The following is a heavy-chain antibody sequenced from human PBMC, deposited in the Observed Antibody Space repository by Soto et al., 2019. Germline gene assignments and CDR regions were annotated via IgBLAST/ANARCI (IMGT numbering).Heavy chain of an antibody. J-gene: IGHJ4*02. D-gene: IGHD3-22*01. V-gene: IGHV3-23*01. CDR1: GFTFSNYA. CDR3: AKGGYYDSSGGKYYFDY. Sequence: EVQVLESGGGLVQPGGSLRLSCGTSGFTFSNYAMSWVRQAPGKGLEWVSAISGSGGSTYYADSVKGRFTISRDNSKNPLYLEMNSLRAEDTAVYYCAKGGYYDSSGGKYYFDYWGQGILVTVSS. CDR2: ISGSGGST.